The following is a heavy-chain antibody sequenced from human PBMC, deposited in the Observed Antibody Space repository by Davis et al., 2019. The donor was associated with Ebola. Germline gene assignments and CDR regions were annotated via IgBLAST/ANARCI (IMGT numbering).Heavy chain of an antibody. J-gene: IGHJ4*02. CDR3: ASGWLRTYFDY. V-gene: IGHV6-1*01. Sequence: HSQTLSLTCAISGDSVSGWNWIRQSPSRGLKWLGRTYYNSKWFHDYAPSVKTRITINADTSKNLFSLQLSSVTPEDTAVYYCASGWLRTYFDYWGQGALVTVSS. CDR1: GDSVSG. CDR2: TYYNSKWFH. D-gene: IGHD5-12*01.